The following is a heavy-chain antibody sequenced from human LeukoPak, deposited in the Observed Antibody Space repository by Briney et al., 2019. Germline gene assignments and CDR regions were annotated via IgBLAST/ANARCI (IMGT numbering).Heavy chain of an antibody. CDR3: ARDTPGLRY. Sequence: ASVKVSCKASGYTLTTYAMNWVRQAPGQGLEWMGWINTKTGNPTYAQGFTGRFVFSLDTSVTTTYLQISSLKAEDTAVYYCARDTPGLRYWGQGTLVTVSS. V-gene: IGHV7-4-1*02. D-gene: IGHD7-27*01. J-gene: IGHJ4*02. CDR2: INTKTGNP. CDR1: GYTLTTYA.